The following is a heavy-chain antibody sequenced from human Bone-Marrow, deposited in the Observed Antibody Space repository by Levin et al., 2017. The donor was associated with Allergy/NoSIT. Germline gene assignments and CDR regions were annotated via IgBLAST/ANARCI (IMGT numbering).Heavy chain of an antibody. V-gene: IGHV1-69*06. J-gene: IGHJ5*02. Sequence: KISCKASGGTLSSISWIRQAPGQGLEWMGGVTLMFGTAKYAQKFQGRVTITADTSTSTAYMELTGLRSDDTAVYYCARDRPTSPGWFDPWGQGTLVTVSS. CDR2: VTLMFGTA. CDR3: ARDRPTSPGWFDP. CDR1: GGTLSS.